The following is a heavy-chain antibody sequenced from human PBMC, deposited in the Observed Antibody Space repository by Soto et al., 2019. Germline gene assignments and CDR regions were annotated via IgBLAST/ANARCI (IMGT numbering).Heavy chain of an antibody. Sequence: QVQLVQSGSEVKMPGSSVKVSCKTSGGTFSRHAINWVRQAPGQGLEWMGGIIPLFGTTNYAQTFKGRVTISADASTSTAYMELSSLTSEDAAVYYCARAAIHGSSWYFWFDPWGQGTRVTVSS. CDR2: IIPLFGTT. CDR1: GGTFSRHA. CDR3: ARAAIHGSSWYFWFDP. D-gene: IGHD6-13*01. V-gene: IGHV1-69*01. J-gene: IGHJ5*02.